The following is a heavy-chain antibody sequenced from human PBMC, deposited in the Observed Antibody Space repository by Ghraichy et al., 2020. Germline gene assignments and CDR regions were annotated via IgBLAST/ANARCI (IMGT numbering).Heavy chain of an antibody. Sequence: GGSLRLSCTTSGLTFTNAWMYWVRQAPGKGLVWVGRIKSKSNGGTTDYPAPVQGRFTISRDDSQNTLYLQMNSLKTEDTALYYCTTRNTPYGDYPFDYWGHGTMVTGS. CDR1: GLTFTNAW. CDR2: IKSKSNGGTT. D-gene: IGHD4-17*01. V-gene: IGHV3-15*01. CDR3: TTRNTPYGDYPFDY. J-gene: IGHJ4*03.